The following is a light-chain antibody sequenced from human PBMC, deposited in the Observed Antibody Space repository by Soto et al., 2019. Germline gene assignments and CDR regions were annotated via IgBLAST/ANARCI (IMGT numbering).Light chain of an antibody. J-gene: IGKJ2*01. CDR3: QQYDNLPYT. CDR1: QDISNY. V-gene: IGKV1-33*01. Sequence: DIQMTQSPSSLSASVGDRVTITCQANQDISNYLNWYQQKPGKAPKLLISDASNLKTGVPSKFSGSGSGTDFTFTISGLQAEDSATYYCQQYDNLPYTFGQGTKLEIK. CDR2: DAS.